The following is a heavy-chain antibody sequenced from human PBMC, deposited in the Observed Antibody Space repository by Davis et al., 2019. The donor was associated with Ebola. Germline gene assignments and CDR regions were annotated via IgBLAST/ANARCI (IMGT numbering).Heavy chain of an antibody. J-gene: IGHJ6*02. D-gene: IGHD3-10*01. Sequence: PGGSLRLSCAASGFTFSSYSMNWVRQAPGKGLEWVSYISSSSSTIYYADSVKGRFTISRDNAKNSLYLQMNSLRDEDTAVYYCAREGRGPGGYYGMDVWGQGTTVTVSS. CDR1: GFTFSSYS. V-gene: IGHV3-48*02. CDR3: AREGRGPGGYYGMDV. CDR2: ISSSSSTI.